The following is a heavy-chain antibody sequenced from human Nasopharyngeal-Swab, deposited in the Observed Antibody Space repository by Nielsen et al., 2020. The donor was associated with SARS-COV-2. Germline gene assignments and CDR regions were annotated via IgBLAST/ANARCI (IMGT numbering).Heavy chain of an antibody. D-gene: IGHD2-2*02. CDR1: GCTFSSYA. Sequence: SSVKVSCKASGCTFSSYAIRWVRQAPGQGLVWMGGSIPIFGTANYEQKFQGRVTITADKYTSTAYMELSSLRSEDTAVYYCARDSSDTDYGIDVWGQGTTVTVSS. CDR3: ARDSSDTDYGIDV. CDR2: SIPIFGTA. V-gene: IGHV1-69*06. J-gene: IGHJ6*02.